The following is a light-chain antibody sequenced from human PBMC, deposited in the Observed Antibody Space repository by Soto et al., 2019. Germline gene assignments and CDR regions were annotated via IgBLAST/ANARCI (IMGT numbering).Light chain of an antibody. V-gene: IGKV1-12*01. Sequence: DIQMTQSPSSVSASVVDRVTITCRASQGVSSRLAWYQQKPGNAPKLLIYDASSLQSGVPSRFSGSASGTDFTLTISSLQPEDFATYYCQHLNTYPITFGPGTRLEI. CDR2: DAS. CDR3: QHLNTYPIT. CDR1: QGVSSR. J-gene: IGKJ5*01.